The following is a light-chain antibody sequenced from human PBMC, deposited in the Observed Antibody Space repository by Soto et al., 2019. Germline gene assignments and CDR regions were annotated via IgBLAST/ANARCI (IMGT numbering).Light chain of an antibody. J-gene: IGLJ3*02. Sequence: QSVLTQPASVSGSPGQSITISCTGTNSDVGSYDLVSWYQQHPGKAPEIMIYEGSKRPSGVSNRFSGSKSGNTASLTISGLQAEDEADYYCCSYAGSRTWVFGGGTKVTVL. V-gene: IGLV2-23*01. CDR2: EGS. CDR3: CSYAGSRTWV. CDR1: NSDVGSYDL.